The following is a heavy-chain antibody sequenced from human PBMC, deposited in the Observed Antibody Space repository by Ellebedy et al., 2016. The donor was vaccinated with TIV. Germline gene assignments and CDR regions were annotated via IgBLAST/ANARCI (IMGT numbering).Heavy chain of an antibody. D-gene: IGHD6-19*01. CDR1: GYSISSGYY. Sequence: MPSETLSLTCNVSGYSISSGYYWGWIRQPPGKGLEWIGGISYSGSTYYNPSLKSRVTISVDTSKNQFSLKLISVTAADTAVYYCARWIVVAGGFDYWGQGTLVTVSS. V-gene: IGHV4-38-2*02. J-gene: IGHJ4*02. CDR2: ISYSGST. CDR3: ARWIVVAGGFDY.